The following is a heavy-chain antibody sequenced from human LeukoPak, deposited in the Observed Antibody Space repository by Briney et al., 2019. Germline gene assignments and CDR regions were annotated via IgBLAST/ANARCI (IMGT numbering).Heavy chain of an antibody. D-gene: IGHD6-13*01. J-gene: IGHJ3*02. Sequence: SQTLSLTCTVSGGSISSGSYYWSWIRQPAGKGLEWIGRIYTSGSTNYNPSLESRVTISVDTSKNQFSLKLSSVTAADTAVYYCARDFSSSWFDIWGQGTMVTVSS. CDR1: GGSISSGSYY. CDR3: ARDFSSSWFDI. CDR2: IYTSGST. V-gene: IGHV4-61*02.